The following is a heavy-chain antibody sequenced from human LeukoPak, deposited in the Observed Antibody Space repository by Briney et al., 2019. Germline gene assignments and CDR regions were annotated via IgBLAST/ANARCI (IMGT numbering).Heavy chain of an antibody. D-gene: IGHD4-11*01. CDR2: IYYSGST. J-gene: IGHJ5*02. CDR3: ARAQITTSGSNWFDP. CDR1: GGSISSYY. V-gene: IGHV4-59*01. Sequence: SETLSLACSVSGGSISSYYWSWIRQSPGKGLEWIGYIYYSGSTNYNPSLKSRVTISVDTSKNQFSLKLSSVTAADTAVYYCARAQITTSGSNWFDPWGQGTLVTVSS.